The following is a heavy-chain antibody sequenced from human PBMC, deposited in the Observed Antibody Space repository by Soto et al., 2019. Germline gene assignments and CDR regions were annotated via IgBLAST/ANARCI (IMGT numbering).Heavy chain of an antibody. CDR3: ARPGNTVTDHFDL. CDR2: IFPGDSDM. V-gene: IGHV5-51*01. Sequence: GESLKIFCGGLGYSCPNHWIACGRQPPGKGLEWMAPIFPGDSDMRYTPSFPVRVTISVDKSINTAYLQWDSLKASDTAIYYCARPGNTVTDHFDLWGQGTPVKVSS. CDR1: GYSCPNHW. J-gene: IGHJ4*02. D-gene: IGHD4-17*01.